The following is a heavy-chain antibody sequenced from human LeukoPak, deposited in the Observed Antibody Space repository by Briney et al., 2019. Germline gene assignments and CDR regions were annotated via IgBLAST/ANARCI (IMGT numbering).Heavy chain of an antibody. CDR1: GFSLSTSGVG. CDR2: LYWNDDK. D-gene: IGHD1-7*01. J-gene: IGHJ4*02. CDR3: TNNWDYNDFFDY. Sequence: KVFGPTLVNPTQTLTLTCTSSGFSLSTSGVGVGWIRQPPGKALEWLTLLYWNDDKPYSPSLKSRLTITKDTSKNQVVLTMTDFNTAGTASYHCTNNWDYNDFFDYWGQTTLVTVSS. V-gene: IGHV2-5*01.